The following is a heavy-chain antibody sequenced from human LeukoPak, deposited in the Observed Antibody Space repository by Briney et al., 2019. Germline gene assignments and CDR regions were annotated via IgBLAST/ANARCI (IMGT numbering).Heavy chain of an antibody. D-gene: IGHD3-10*01. J-gene: IGHJ4*02. Sequence: PSETLSLTCTVSGGSVSSGSYYWSWIRQPPGKGLEWIGYIYYSGSTNYNPSLKSRVTISVDTPKNQFSLKLSSVTAANTAVYYCATMMYYYGSGSFDYWGQGTLVTVSS. V-gene: IGHV4-61*01. CDR1: GGSVSSGSYY. CDR3: ATMMYYYGSGSFDY. CDR2: IYYSGST.